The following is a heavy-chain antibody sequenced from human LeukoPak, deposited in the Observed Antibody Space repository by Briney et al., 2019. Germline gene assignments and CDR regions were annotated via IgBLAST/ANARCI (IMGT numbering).Heavy chain of an antibody. CDR2: IYYSGST. CDR1: GVSISSYY. CDR3: ARGYDYVWGSHRALGH. D-gene: IGHD3-16*02. V-gene: IGHV4-59*01. Sequence: PSETLSLTCTVSGVSISSYYWSXIRQPPGKGLXXXXXIYYSGSTNYNPSLKSRVTXSVDTSKNQFSLKLSSVTAADTAVYYCARGYDYVWGSHRALGHWGQGTLVTVSS. J-gene: IGHJ4*02.